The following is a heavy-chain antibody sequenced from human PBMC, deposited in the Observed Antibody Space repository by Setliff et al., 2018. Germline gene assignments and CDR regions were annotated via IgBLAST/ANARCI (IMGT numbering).Heavy chain of an antibody. CDR1: GFSFSKFA. J-gene: IGHJ6*02. Sequence: GGSLRLSCAASGFSFSKFAMSWVRQSPGKGLEWVSGISGSGTSTNFADSVKGRFIIYRDSSKNTLYMQMSSLRAEDTAVYYCAKGGNITRETYYYYGMDVWGQGTTVTVSS. CDR3: AKGGNITRETYYYYGMDV. V-gene: IGHV3-23*01. CDR2: ISGSGTST. D-gene: IGHD1-20*01.